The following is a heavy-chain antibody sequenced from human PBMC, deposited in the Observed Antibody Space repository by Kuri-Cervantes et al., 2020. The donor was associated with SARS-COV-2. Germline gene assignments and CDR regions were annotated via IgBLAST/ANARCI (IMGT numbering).Heavy chain of an antibody. CDR2: LSNDGAHE. J-gene: IGHJ4*02. CDR1: GFTFRSSG. D-gene: IGHD3-3*01. Sequence: GSLETPLAAPGFTFRSSGMHWVRQAPGKGLEWVALLSNDGAHEYYADSVKGRFTISRDNFKNTLFLQMNSLRSEDTAMYYCAKGGDFWSGFTYFDSCGPGTLVTVSS. CDR3: AKGGDFWSGFTYFDS. V-gene: IGHV3-30*18.